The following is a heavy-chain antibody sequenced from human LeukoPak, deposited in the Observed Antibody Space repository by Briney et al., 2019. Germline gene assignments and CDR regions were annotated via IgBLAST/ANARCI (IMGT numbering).Heavy chain of an antibody. CDR1: GFTVSSNY. CDR3: ARDRFGELFTFYYYYGMDV. Sequence: GGSLRLSCAASGFTVSSNYMSWVRLAPGKGLEWVSVIYSGGSTYYADSVKGRFTISRDNSKNTLYLQMNSLRAEDTAVYYCARDRFGELFTFYYYYGMDVWGQGTTVTVSS. J-gene: IGHJ6*02. V-gene: IGHV3-66*01. CDR2: IYSGGST. D-gene: IGHD3-10*01.